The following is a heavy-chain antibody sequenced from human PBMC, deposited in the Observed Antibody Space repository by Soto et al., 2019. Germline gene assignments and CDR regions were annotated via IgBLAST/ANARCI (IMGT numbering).Heavy chain of an antibody. CDR1: GGSISSGGYY. V-gene: IGHV4-31*01. CDR2: IYYSGST. J-gene: IGHJ5*02. Sequence: SETLSLTCTVSGGSISSGGYYWSWIRQHPGKGLEWIGYIYYSGSTYYNPSLKSQVTISVDTSKNQFSLKLSSVTAADTAVYYCARMGRRIIPAARGFDPWGQGTLVTVSS. D-gene: IGHD2-2*01. CDR3: ARMGRRIIPAARGFDP.